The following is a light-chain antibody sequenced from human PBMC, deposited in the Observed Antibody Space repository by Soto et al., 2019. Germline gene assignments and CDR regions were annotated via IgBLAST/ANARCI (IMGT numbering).Light chain of an antibody. CDR1: QGISNY. J-gene: IGKJ4*01. CDR3: QKYNSAPLT. Sequence: DIQMTQSPSSLYASVGDRVTITCRASQGISNYLAWYQQKKGKXXKXXIYAASTLQSGVPSRFSVSGSGTDLTLTISSLQPEDVETYYCQKYNSAPLTFGGGTKVDIK. V-gene: IGKV1-27*01. CDR2: AAS.